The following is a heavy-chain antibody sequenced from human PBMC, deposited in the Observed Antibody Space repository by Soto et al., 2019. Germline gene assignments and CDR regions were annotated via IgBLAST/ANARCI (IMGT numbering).Heavy chain of an antibody. CDR3: AAHDSGGYYAEY. V-gene: IGHV4-39*01. Sequence: QLQLQESGPGLVKPSETLSLTCTVSGDSFTISDYYWGWIRQPPGKGLEWIGSIHSSGSTYYNPSLKSRVTISGDTSKKQFSLTLTSVTAADAAVYYCAAHDSGGYYAEYWGQGTLVTVS. J-gene: IGHJ4*02. CDR2: IHSSGST. D-gene: IGHD3-22*01. CDR1: GDSFTISDYY.